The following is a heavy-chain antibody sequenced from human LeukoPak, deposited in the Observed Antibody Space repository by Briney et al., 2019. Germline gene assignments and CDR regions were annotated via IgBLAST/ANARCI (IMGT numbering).Heavy chain of an antibody. V-gene: IGHV3-11*06. J-gene: IGHJ6*02. D-gene: IGHD4-11*01. Sequence: SGGSLRLSCAASGFTFSDYYMSWIRQAPGKGLEWVSYISSSSSYTNYADSVKGRFTISRDNAKNSLYLQMNSLRAEDTAVYYCARAPHYSNYGPYYYGMDVWGQGTTVTVSS. CDR1: GFTFSDYY. CDR3: ARAPHYSNYGPYYYGMDV. CDR2: ISSSSSYT.